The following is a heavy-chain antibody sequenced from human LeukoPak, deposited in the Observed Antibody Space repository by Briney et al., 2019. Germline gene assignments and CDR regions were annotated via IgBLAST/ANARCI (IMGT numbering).Heavy chain of an antibody. J-gene: IGHJ3*02. V-gene: IGHV3-21*01. D-gene: IGHD1-26*01. CDR1: GFTFSSYS. Sequence: GGSLRLSCAASGFTFSSYSMNWVRRAPGKGLEWVSSISSSSSYIYYADSVKGRFTISRDNAKNSLYLQMNSLRAEDTAVYYCARCSGATRCAFDIWGQGTMVTVSS. CDR2: ISSSSSYI. CDR3: ARCSGATRCAFDI.